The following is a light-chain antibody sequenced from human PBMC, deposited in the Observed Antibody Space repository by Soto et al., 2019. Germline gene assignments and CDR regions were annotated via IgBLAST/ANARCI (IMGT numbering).Light chain of an antibody. J-gene: IGKJ1*01. Sequence: EMVLTQAPGTLSLSQGERATLSCRASQSVSSSYLAWYQQKPGQAPRLLIYGASSRATGIPDRFSGSGSGTDFTLTISRLEPEDFAVYYCQQYGSSPPTFGQGTKVDIK. V-gene: IGKV3-20*01. CDR3: QQYGSSPPT. CDR2: GAS. CDR1: QSVSSSY.